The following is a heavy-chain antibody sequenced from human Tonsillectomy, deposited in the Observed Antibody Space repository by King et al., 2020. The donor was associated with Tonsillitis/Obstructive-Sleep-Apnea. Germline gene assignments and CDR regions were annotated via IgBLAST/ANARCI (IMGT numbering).Heavy chain of an antibody. J-gene: IGHJ6*02. CDR2: ISGSGGRI. Sequence: VQLVESGGGLVQPGGSLRLSCAASGFTFSSYGMSWVRQAPGKGLEWVSSISGSGGRIYYADSVKGRFTISRDNSKNTLYLQMNSLRAEDTAVYYCAKVGGGGAGAGRYYYYGTDVWGQGTTVTVSS. CDR1: GFTFSSYG. D-gene: IGHD3-10*01. V-gene: IGHV3-23*04. CDR3: AKVGGGGAGAGRYYYYGTDV.